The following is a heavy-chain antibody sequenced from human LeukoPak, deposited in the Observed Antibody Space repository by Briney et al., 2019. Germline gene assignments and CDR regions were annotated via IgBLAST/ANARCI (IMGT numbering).Heavy chain of an antibody. D-gene: IGHD2-15*01. CDR1: GYTFTSYG. J-gene: IGHJ6*02. Sequence: ASVKVSCKASGYTFTSYGISWVRQAPGQGLEWMGWISAYNGNTNYAQKLQGRVTMTTDTSTSTAYMELRSLRSDDTAVYYCARYCSGGSWYYYYGMDVWGQGTTVTVSS. CDR2: ISAYNGNT. CDR3: ARYCSGGSWYYYYGMDV. V-gene: IGHV1-18*01.